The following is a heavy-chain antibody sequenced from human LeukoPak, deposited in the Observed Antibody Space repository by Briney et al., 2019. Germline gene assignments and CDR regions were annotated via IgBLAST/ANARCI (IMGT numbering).Heavy chain of an antibody. CDR2: INPNSGGT. D-gene: IGHD3-10*01. CDR1: GHTFTSYD. V-gene: IGHV1-2*02. Sequence: ASVKVSCKASGHTFTSYDINWVRQATGQGLEWMGWINPNSGGTNYAQKFQGRVTMTRDTSTSTAYMELRSLRSDDTAVYYCARGSPGAPDYWGQGTLVTVSS. J-gene: IGHJ4*02. CDR3: ARGSPGAPDY.